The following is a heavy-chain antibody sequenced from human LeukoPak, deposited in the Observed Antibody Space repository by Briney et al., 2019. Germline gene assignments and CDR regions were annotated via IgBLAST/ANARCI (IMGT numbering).Heavy chain of an antibody. CDR3: TREWVPSGYFQH. Sequence: FXRGKAYGGTTEYAASVKGRFTISRDDSKSIAYLQMNSLKTEDTAVYYCTREWVPSGYFQHWGQGTLVTVSS. J-gene: IGHJ1*01. V-gene: IGHV3-49*02. CDR2: XRGKAYGGTT. D-gene: IGHD1-26*01.